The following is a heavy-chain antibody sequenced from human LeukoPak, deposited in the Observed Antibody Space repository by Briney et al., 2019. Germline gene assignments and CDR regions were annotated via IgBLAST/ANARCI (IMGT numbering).Heavy chain of an antibody. J-gene: IGHJ4*02. CDR2: VTAGGFP. CDR3: AKRLGGTYGHFDY. Sequence: PGGSLRLSCAASGFTFSSYAMSWVRQAPGKGLEWVSAVTAGGFPDYADSVKGRFTISRDNSRNTLYLQMNSLRAEDTAVYYCAKRLGGTYGHFDYWGQGTLVTVSS. D-gene: IGHD1-26*01. CDR1: GFTFSSYA. V-gene: IGHV3-23*01.